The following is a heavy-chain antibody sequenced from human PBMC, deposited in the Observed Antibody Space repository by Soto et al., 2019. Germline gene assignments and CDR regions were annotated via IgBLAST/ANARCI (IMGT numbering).Heavy chain of an antibody. CDR1: GYTFTSYD. J-gene: IGHJ6*02. Sequence: ASVKVSCKASGYTFTSYDINWVRQATGQGLEWMGWMNPNSGKTGYEQKFQGRVTMIRNPFINTAYTEPVRLESEAPALSFCARAPIGYDFWSGYYGGMDVWGQGTTVTVSS. D-gene: IGHD3-3*01. V-gene: IGHV1-8*01. CDR3: ARAPIGYDFWSGYYGGMDV. CDR2: MNPNSGKT.